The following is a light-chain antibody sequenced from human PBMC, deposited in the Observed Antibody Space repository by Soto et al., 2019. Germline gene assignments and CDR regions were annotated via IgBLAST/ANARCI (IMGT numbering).Light chain of an antibody. CDR1: NSDVGGYNL. CDR2: EAT. V-gene: IGLV2-23*01. J-gene: IGLJ3*02. Sequence: QSALTQPASVSGSPGQSISFSCTGTNSDVGGYNLVSWYQHHPGKAPKLIIYEATKRPSGISDRFSGSKSGNTASLTISGLQAEDEADYHCCSYAGSSWVFGGGTMLTVL. CDR3: CSYAGSSWV.